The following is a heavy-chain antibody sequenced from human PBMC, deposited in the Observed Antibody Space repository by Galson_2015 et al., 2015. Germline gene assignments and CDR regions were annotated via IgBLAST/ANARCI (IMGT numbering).Heavy chain of an antibody. CDR1: GYTFTGYY. J-gene: IGHJ3*02. D-gene: IGHD1-1*01. CDR3: ARSHWNVFDAFDI. Sequence: AVKVSCKASGYTFTGYYMHWVRQAPGQGLEWMGWINPNSGGTNYAQKFQGWVTMTRDTSISTAYMELSRLRSDDTAVYYCARSHWNVFDAFDIWGQGTMVTVSS. CDR2: INPNSGGT. V-gene: IGHV1-2*04.